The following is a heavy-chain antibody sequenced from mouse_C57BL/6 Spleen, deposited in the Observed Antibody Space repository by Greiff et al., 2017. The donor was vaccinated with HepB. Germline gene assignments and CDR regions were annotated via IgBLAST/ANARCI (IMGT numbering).Heavy chain of an antibody. J-gene: IGHJ4*01. CDR3: ARRNYDYDVGAMDY. Sequence: VQLQQPGAELGRPGSSVKLSGKASGYTFTSYRMHWVKQRPIQGLEWIGNIDPSDSETHYNQKFKDKATLTVDKSSSTAYMQLSSLTSEDSAVYYCARRNYDYDVGAMDYWGQGTSVTVSS. CDR2: IDPSDSET. D-gene: IGHD2-4*01. V-gene: IGHV1-52*01. CDR1: GYTFTSYR.